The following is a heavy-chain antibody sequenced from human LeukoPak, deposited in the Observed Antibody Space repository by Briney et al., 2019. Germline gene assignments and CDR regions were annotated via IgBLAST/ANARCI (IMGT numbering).Heavy chain of an antibody. CDR1: GYTFTNYG. Sequence: AASVKVSCKASGYTFTNYGISWVRQAPGQGLEWMGWISAYNGNTKNAQKLQGRVIMTTDTSTSTAYMELRSLRSDDTAVYYCARAGSGTYYDHFEYWGLGTLVTVSS. CDR3: ARAGSGTYYDHFEY. D-gene: IGHD1-26*01. V-gene: IGHV1-18*01. J-gene: IGHJ4*02. CDR2: ISAYNGNT.